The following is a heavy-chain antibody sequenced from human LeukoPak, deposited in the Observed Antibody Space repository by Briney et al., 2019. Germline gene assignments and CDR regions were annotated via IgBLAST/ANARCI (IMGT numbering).Heavy chain of an antibody. J-gene: IGHJ4*02. Sequence: GGSLRLSCAASGFTFSSYSMNWVRQAPGKGLEWVSYISSSSSTIYYADSVKGRFTISRDNAKNSLYLQMNSLRAEDTAVYYCAKAGGIVVVPAAPNTYFDYWGQGTLVTVSS. CDR3: AKAGGIVVVPAAPNTYFDY. CDR1: GFTFSSYS. D-gene: IGHD2-2*01. CDR2: ISSSSSTI. V-gene: IGHV3-48*04.